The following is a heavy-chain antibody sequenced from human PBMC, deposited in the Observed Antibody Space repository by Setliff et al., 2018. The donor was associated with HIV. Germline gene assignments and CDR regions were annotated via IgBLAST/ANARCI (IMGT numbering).Heavy chain of an antibody. Sequence: GGSLRLSCVASGFRFRGHAMNWVRQAPGKGLEWVSVISGSGGSTFYAESVKGRFTISRDNSKNTLYLQMNSLRAEDTAVYYCAGESSIAVAEYFQHWGQGTLVTVSS. J-gene: IGHJ1*01. CDR2: ISGSGGST. CDR1: GFRFRGHA. D-gene: IGHD6-19*01. CDR3: AGESSIAVAEYFQH. V-gene: IGHV3-23*01.